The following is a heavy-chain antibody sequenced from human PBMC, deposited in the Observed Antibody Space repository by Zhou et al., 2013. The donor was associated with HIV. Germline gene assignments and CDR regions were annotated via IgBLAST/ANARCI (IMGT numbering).Heavy chain of an antibody. CDR3: ARDIVVVPAAVWYYYMDV. CDR1: ESIFFSYA. Sequence: QVQLVQSGAEVRKPGSSVRVSCRPSESIFFSYAITWVRQAPGQGLEWMGRIIPILGIANYAQKFQGRVTITADKSTSTAYMELSSLRSEDTAVYYCARDIVVVPAAVWYYYMDVWGKGTTVTVSS. D-gene: IGHD2-2*01. CDR2: IIPILGIA. J-gene: IGHJ6*03. V-gene: IGHV1-69*04.